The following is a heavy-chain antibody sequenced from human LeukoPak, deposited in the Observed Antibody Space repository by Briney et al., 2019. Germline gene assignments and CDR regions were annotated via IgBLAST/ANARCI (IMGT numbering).Heavy chain of an antibody. CDR1: GGSINSGSYY. Sequence: SETLSLTCTVSGGSINSGSYYWSWIRQYPGKGLEWIGYIYYSGSTYYNPSLKSRLSISVDTSKNQFSLKLRSVTAADTAVYYCARGFSSSSFLDYWGQGTLVTVSS. D-gene: IGHD6-6*01. CDR2: IYYSGST. CDR3: ARGFSSSSFLDY. V-gene: IGHV4-31*03. J-gene: IGHJ4*02.